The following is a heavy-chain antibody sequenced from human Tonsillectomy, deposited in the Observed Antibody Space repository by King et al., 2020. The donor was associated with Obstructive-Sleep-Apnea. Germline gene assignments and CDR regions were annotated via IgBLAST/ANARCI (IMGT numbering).Heavy chain of an antibody. V-gene: IGHV4-59*01. CDR1: SGSISNYY. CDR3: ARARTRLAAAFSQKVKNSWSFDL. Sequence: VQLQESGPGLVKPSETLSLTCTVSSGSISNYYWNWIRQPPGKGLQWIGYVYDSGITSYNPSLKSRVTTSVDTSRNQLSLKLSSVTAADTAVYYCARARTRLAAAFSQKVKNSWSFDLWGRGTLVTVSS. D-gene: IGHD6-13*01. CDR2: VYDSGIT. J-gene: IGHJ2*01.